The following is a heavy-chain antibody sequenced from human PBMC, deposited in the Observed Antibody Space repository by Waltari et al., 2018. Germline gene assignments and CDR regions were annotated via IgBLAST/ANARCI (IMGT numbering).Heavy chain of an antibody. D-gene: IGHD3-10*01. J-gene: IGHJ6*02. CDR3: ARGNRVVQGPRNKPIGGMDV. CDR1: GGTFSSYA. CDR2: VIPILGTA. Sequence: QVQLVQSGAEVKKPGSSVKVSCKASGGTFSSYAISWVRQAPGQGLEWMGRVIPILGTANYAQKFKGRVTITADKSTSTAYMELSSLRSEDTAVYYCARGNRVVQGPRNKPIGGMDVWGQGTTVTVSS. V-gene: IGHV1-69*08.